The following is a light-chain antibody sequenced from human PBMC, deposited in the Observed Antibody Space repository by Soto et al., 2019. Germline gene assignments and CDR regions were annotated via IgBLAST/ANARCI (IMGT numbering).Light chain of an antibody. CDR1: QGISSA. CDR2: DAS. J-gene: IGKJ5*01. Sequence: AIPLTQSPSSLSASVGDRVTINCRASQGISSALAWYQQKPGKAPKLLIYDASSLESGVPSRFSGSGSGTDFTLTISSLQPEDFATYYCQQFNSYHITFGQGTRLEIK. V-gene: IGKV1-13*02. CDR3: QQFNSYHIT.